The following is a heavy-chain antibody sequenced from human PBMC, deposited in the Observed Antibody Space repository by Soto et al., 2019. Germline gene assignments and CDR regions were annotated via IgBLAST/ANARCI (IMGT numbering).Heavy chain of an antibody. Sequence: SETLSLTCTVSGGSISSGGYYWSWIRQHPGKCLEWIGYIYYSGSTYYDPSLKSRATISVDTSKNQFSLKLSSVTAADTAVYYCASRSGSYVYWGQGTLVTVSS. V-gene: IGHV4-31*03. D-gene: IGHD3-10*01. CDR3: ASRSGSYVY. J-gene: IGHJ4*02. CDR2: IYYSGST. CDR1: GGSISSGGYY.